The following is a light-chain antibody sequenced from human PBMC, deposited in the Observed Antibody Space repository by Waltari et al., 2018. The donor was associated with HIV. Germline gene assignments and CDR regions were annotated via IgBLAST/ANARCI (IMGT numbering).Light chain of an antibody. J-gene: IGLJ2*01. CDR2: DDG. Sequence: SYVLTQPPSVSVAPGQTATMTCGGDNIGAQSAHWYQQKPGQAPVLVVYDDGDRPSEIPERFPGSNSGNTATLTIRRVEAGDEADYYCQVWDSSSDHVVFGGGTKVTVL. CDR3: QVWDSSSDHVV. V-gene: IGLV3-21*02. CDR1: NIGAQS.